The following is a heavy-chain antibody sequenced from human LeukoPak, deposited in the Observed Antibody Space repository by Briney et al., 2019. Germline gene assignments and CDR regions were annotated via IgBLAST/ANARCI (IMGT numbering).Heavy chain of an antibody. CDR1: GGSISSYY. J-gene: IGHJ5*02. CDR2: IYYSGST. CDR3: ARGPVPAAMDWFDP. Sequence: PSETLSLTCTVSGGSISSYYWSWIRQPPGKGLEWIGYIYYSGSTNYNPSLKSRVTMSVDTSKNQFSLKLSSVTAADTAVYYCARGPVPAAMDWFDPWGQGNLVTVSS. D-gene: IGHD2-2*01. V-gene: IGHV4-59*12.